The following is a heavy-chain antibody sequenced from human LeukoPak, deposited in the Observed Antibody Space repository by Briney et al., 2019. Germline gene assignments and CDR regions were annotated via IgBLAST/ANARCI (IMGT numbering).Heavy chain of an antibody. CDR2: ISAYNGNT. CDR1: GYTFTSYG. CDR3: ARERPPRITIFGVVINDGMDV. Sequence: ASVKVSCKASGYTFTSYGISWVRQAPGQGLEWKGWISAYNGNTNYAQKLQGRVTMTTDTSTSTAYMELRSLRSDDTAVYYCARERPPRITIFGVVINDGMDVWGQGTTVTVSS. V-gene: IGHV1-18*01. D-gene: IGHD3-3*01. J-gene: IGHJ6*02.